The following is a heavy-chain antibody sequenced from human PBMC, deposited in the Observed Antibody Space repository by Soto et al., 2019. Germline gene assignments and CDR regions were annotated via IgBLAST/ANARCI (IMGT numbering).Heavy chain of an antibody. Sequence: GGSLRLSCAGSGFSFSSYVLSWVRQAPGRGLEWVAATSYDGNNRYYADSVKGRFIISRDNSKNTLDLEMETPRPEDTAVYYCAGVYYGGDSVNNFWGQGTPFTVAS. V-gene: IGHV3-30-3*01. D-gene: IGHD2-21*02. CDR2: TSYDGNNR. CDR3: AGVYYGGDSVNNF. J-gene: IGHJ4*02. CDR1: GFSFSSYV.